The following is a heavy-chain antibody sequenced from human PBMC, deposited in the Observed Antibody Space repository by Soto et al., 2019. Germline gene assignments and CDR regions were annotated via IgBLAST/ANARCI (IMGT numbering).Heavy chain of an antibody. CDR2: IYHSGST. CDR1: GGSISSGGYS. J-gene: IGHJ3*02. Sequence: SETLSITCAVSGGSISSGGYSWSWIRQPPGKGLEWIGYIYHSGSTYYNPSLKSRVTISVDKSTNQFSLKLTSVTAADTAVYYCAKDREFSQNTWAFDIWGQGTLVTVSS. V-gene: IGHV4-30-2*01. CDR3: AKDREFSQNTWAFDI.